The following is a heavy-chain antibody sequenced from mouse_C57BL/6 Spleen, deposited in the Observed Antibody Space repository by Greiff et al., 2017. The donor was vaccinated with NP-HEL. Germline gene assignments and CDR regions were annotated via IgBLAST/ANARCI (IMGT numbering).Heavy chain of an antibody. CDR1: GFTFTDYY. J-gene: IGHJ1*03. CDR3: ARIGSTTVVATYYWYFEV. V-gene: IGHV7-3*01. Sequence: EVKLMESGGGLVQPGGSLSLSCAASGFTFTDYYMSWVRQPPGKALEWLGFIRHKANGYTTEYSASVTGRFTISRDNSQSILYLQMNALRAEDRATYYCARIGSTTVVATYYWYFEVWGTGTTVTVSS. D-gene: IGHD1-1*01. CDR2: IRHKANGYTT.